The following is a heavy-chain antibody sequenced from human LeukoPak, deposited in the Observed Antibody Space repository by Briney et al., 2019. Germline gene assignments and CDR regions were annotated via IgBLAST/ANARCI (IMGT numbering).Heavy chain of an antibody. Sequence: KPSGTLSLTCAVSGGAIINTNWWNWVRQPPGKGLEWIGEIYQSGTTNYNPSFKSRITISVDKSKNHFSLRLSSVTAADTAVYYCASGYTYPSPFDYWGQGTLVTVSS. J-gene: IGHJ4*02. CDR3: ASGYTYPSPFDY. D-gene: IGHD5-18*01. V-gene: IGHV4-4*02. CDR1: GGAIINTNW. CDR2: IYQSGTT.